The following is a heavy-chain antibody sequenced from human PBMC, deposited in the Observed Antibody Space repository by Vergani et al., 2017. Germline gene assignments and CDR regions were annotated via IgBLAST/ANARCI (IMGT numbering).Heavy chain of an antibody. J-gene: IGHJ4*02. CDR3: AGGTPIIDY. D-gene: IGHD5-24*01. Sequence: QVPLQESGPGLVNPSETLSLTCSDSGGSITNHYWSWSRQAAGKGLEGVGRVSVSGSTDSNASLRSRVTMSIDTSTNQFSLKVTSVTAADTAIYYCAGGTPIIDYGGQGSLVTVSS. CDR1: GGSITNHY. CDR2: VSVSGST. V-gene: IGHV4-4*07.